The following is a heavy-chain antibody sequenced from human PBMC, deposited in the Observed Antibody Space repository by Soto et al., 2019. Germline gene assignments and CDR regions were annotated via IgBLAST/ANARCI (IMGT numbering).Heavy chain of an antibody. V-gene: IGHV4-28*01. CDR1: GDSISGDNW. CDR2: ISTLGNT. J-gene: IGHJ4*02. D-gene: IGHD2-8*02. Sequence: QVQLRESGPGLEKPSDTLSLTCAVSGDSISGDNWWGWIRQPPGEGLDWIGYISTLGNTHYNPSLQSRVTMSVDRSRNQFSLSLTSVTAVDTAVYYCARNPGGYRPFDAWGQGILVTVSS. CDR3: ARNPGGYRPFDA.